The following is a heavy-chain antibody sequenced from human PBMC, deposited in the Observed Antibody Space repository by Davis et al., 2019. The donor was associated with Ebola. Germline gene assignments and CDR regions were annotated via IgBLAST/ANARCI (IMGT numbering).Heavy chain of an antibody. Sequence: AASVKVSCKASGYTFTNYGISWVRQAPGQGLEWMGWISAYNGNTNYAQKLQGRVTMTTDTSTSTAYMELRSLRSDDTAVYYCAREGMHYAILTAYNGADYWGQGTLVTVSS. J-gene: IGHJ4*02. CDR3: AREGMHYAILTAYNGADY. CDR1: GYTFTNYG. V-gene: IGHV1-18*04. D-gene: IGHD3-9*01. CDR2: ISAYNGNT.